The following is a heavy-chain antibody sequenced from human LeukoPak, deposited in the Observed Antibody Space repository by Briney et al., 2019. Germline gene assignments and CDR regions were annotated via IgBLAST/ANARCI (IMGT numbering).Heavy chain of an antibody. CDR3: AREVGTTAFDI. CDR2: IYYSGST. Sequence: KPSETLSLTCTVSGGSISSYYWSWIRQPPGKGLEWIGYIYYSGSTNYNPPLKSRVTISVDTSKNQFSLKLSSVTAADTAVYYCAREVGTTAFDIWGQGTMVTVSS. CDR1: GGSISSYY. V-gene: IGHV4-59*01. D-gene: IGHD1-26*01. J-gene: IGHJ3*02.